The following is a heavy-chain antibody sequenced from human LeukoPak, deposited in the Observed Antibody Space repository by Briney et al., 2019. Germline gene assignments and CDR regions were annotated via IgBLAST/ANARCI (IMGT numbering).Heavy chain of an antibody. D-gene: IGHD3-10*01. CDR1: GGSISSSSYY. Sequence: KASETLSLTCTVSGGSISSSSYYWGWIRQPPGKGLEWIGSIYYSGSTYYNPSLKSRLTMSVDTSKNQFSLNLTSVTAADTAVYYCARDRSPGVVRGAYFDSWGQGTLVTVSS. J-gene: IGHJ4*02. CDR2: IYYSGST. CDR3: ARDRSPGVVRGAYFDS. V-gene: IGHV4-39*07.